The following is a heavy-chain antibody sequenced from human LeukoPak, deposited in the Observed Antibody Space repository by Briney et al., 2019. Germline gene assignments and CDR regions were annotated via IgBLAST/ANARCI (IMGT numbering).Heavy chain of an antibody. V-gene: IGHV4-39*01. CDR3: ASSSGWYGY. D-gene: IGHD6-19*01. CDR2: IYYSGSP. Sequence: SATLSLTRTVSGGSISSSSYYWGWIRQPPGKGLEWIGSIYYSGSPYYNPSLKSRVTISVDTSKIQFSLKLSSVTAADTAVYYCASSSGWYGYWGQGTLVTVSS. CDR1: GGSISSSSYY. J-gene: IGHJ4*02.